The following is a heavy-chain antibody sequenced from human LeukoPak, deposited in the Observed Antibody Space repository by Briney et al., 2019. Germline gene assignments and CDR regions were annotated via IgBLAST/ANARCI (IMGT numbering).Heavy chain of an antibody. J-gene: IGHJ4*02. Sequence: ASVKVSCKSFGYTFADYNMHWVRQVPGQRLEWMGWIDRKNGDTKYAQKFQGRVTMTRDTSKSTAYMVLRGLTSDDTAIYYCARGDMYFQDSTYRSFDHWDQGTLVTVSS. CDR3: ARGDMYFQDSTYRSFDH. V-gene: IGHV1-2*02. CDR2: IDRKNGDT. CDR1: GYTFADYN. D-gene: IGHD2/OR15-2a*01.